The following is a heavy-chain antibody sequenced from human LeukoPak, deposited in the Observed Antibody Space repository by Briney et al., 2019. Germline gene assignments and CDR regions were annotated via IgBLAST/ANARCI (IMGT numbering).Heavy chain of an antibody. CDR1: GYTFTGYY. CDR3: ARVRLSSSGWYGRGSFDY. J-gene: IGHJ4*02. V-gene: IGHV1-2*06. Sequence: ASVKVSCKASGYTFTGYYMHWVRQAPGQGLEWMGRINPNSGGTNYAQKFQGRVTMTRDTSISTAYMELSRLRSDDTAVYYCARVRLSSSGWYGRGSFDYWGRGTLVTVSS. D-gene: IGHD6-19*01. CDR2: INPNSGGT.